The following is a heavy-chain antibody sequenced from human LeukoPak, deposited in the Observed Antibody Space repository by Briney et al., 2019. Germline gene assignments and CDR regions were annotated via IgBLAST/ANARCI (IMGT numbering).Heavy chain of an antibody. D-gene: IGHD3-22*01. Sequence: ASVKVSCKASGGTFSSYAISWVRQAPGQGLEWMGRIIPIFGTANYAQKFQGRVTITTDESTSTAYMELRSLRSDDTAVYYCARGRGSGSRWEAFDIWGQGTMVTVSS. V-gene: IGHV1-69*05. CDR2: IIPIFGTA. CDR1: GGTFSSYA. J-gene: IGHJ3*02. CDR3: ARGRGSGSRWEAFDI.